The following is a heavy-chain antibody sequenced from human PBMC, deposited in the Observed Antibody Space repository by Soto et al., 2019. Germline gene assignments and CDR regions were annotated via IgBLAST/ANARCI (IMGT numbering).Heavy chain of an antibody. CDR2: IKYDGSEK. V-gene: IGHV3-7*04. Sequence: EVHLVESGGGLVQPGGSLRLSCAASGFTFSSYCMSWVRQAPGKGLEWVANIKYDGSEKYYVDSVKGRFTISRDNAKNSVYLQMNSLRDEDTAVYYCARGEQWLVRWVYWGQGTLVTVSS. CDR3: ARGEQWLVRWVY. D-gene: IGHD6-19*01. J-gene: IGHJ4*02. CDR1: GFTFSSYC.